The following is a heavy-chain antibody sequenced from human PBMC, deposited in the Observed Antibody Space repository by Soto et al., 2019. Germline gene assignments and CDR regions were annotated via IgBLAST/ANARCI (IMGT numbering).Heavy chain of an antibody. CDR2: ISYDGSNK. CDR3: ARDSSIGYSYGYYFDY. D-gene: IGHD5-18*01. Sequence: QVQLVESGGGVVQPGRSLRLSCAASGFTFSSYAMHWVRQAPGKGLEWVAVISYDGSNKYYADSVKGRFTISRDNSKNTLDLQMNSLRAEDTAGYYCARDSSIGYSYGYYFDYWGQGTLVTVSS. CDR1: GFTFSSYA. J-gene: IGHJ4*02. V-gene: IGHV3-30-3*01.